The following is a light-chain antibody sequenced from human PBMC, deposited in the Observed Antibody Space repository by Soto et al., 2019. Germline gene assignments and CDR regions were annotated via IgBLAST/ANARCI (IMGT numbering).Light chain of an antibody. CDR1: QSIRNY. Sequence: EIVLTQSPGTLSLSPGERATLSCRASQSIRNYLAWYQQKPGQAPRLLIYDASNRATGIPPRFSGSGSGTDFILTISSLEPEDSGVYYCQQYNNWPPQTFGQGTKVDIK. CDR2: DAS. CDR3: QQYNNWPPQT. J-gene: IGKJ1*01. V-gene: IGKV3-11*01.